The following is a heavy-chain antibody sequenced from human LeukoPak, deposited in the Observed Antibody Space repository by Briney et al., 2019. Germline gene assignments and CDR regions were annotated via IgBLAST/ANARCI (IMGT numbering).Heavy chain of an antibody. CDR2: ISAYNGNT. V-gene: IGHV1-18*01. CDR3: ARFRAGVGEPYGDY. D-gene: IGHD3-10*01. Sequence: GASVKVSCTASGYTFTSYGISWVRQAPGQGLEWMGWISAYNGNTNYAQNLQGRVTMTTDTSTSTAYMELRSLRSDDTAVYYCARFRAGVGEPYGDYWGQGTLVTVSS. J-gene: IGHJ4*02. CDR1: GYTFTSYG.